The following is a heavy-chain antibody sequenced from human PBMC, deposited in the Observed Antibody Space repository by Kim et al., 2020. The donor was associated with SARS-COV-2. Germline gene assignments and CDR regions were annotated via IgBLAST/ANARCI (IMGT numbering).Heavy chain of an antibody. V-gene: IGHV1-46*01. J-gene: IGHJ6*02. CDR2: INPSGGST. D-gene: IGHD2-15*01. CDR1: GYTFTSYY. CDR3: AREVVVAVTHYYYGMDV. Sequence: ASVKVSCKASGYTFTSYYMHWVRQAPGQGLEWMGIINPSGGSTSYEQKFQGRVTMTRDTSTSTVYMELSSLRSEDTAVYYCAREVVVAVTHYYYGMDVWGQGTTVTVSS.